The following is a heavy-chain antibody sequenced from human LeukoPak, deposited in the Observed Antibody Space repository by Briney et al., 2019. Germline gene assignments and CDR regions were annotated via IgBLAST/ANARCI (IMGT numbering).Heavy chain of an antibody. D-gene: IGHD2-21*02. CDR3: ARVQYGVSGSYCGGDCYRDGFDI. Sequence: GGSLRLSCAASGFTFSSYSMNWVRQAPGKGLEWVSSISSSSSYIYYADSVKGRFTISRDNAKSSLYLQMNSLRDEDTAVYYCARVQYGVSGSYCGGDCYRDGFDIWGQGTMVTVSS. CDR1: GFTFSSYS. V-gene: IGHV3-21*01. CDR2: ISSSSSYI. J-gene: IGHJ3*02.